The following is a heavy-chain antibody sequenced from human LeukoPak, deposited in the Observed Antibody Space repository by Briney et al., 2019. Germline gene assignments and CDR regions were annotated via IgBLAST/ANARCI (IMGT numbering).Heavy chain of an antibody. D-gene: IGHD5-12*01. Sequence: SETLSLTCTVSGGSISSSSYFWGWIRQPPGKGLEWMASIYYSGSTYYNPSLESRVTISVDTSKNQFSLKLNSVTAADTAVYYCARHGGLKYGGYEKRFDYWGQGTLVTVSS. J-gene: IGHJ4*02. V-gene: IGHV4-39*01. CDR1: GGSISSSSYF. CDR3: ARHGGLKYGGYEKRFDY. CDR2: IYYSGST.